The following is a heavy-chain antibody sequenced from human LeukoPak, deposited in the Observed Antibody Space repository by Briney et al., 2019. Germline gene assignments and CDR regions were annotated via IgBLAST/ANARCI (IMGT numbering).Heavy chain of an antibody. CDR3: ARPGDSGSYLDAFDI. V-gene: IGHV4-4*09. CDR1: GGSISSYH. CDR2: IYTSGST. J-gene: IGHJ3*02. Sequence: PSETLSLTCTVSGGSISSYHWSWLRQPPGKGLEWLGYIYTSGSTNYNPSLKSRVTISVDTSKNQFSLKLSSVTAADTAVYYCARPGDSGSYLDAFDIWGQGTMVTVSS. D-gene: IGHD1-26*01.